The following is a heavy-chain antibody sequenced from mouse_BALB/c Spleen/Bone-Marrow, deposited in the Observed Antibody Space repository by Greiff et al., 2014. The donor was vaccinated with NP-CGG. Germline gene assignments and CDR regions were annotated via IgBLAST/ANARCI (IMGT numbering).Heavy chain of an antibody. D-gene: IGHD2-10*02. CDR3: ARRGYGNHWYFDV. J-gene: IGHJ1*01. Sequence: CEASGVDFSRYWMSWVRQAPGKGLEWIGEIYPDSSTINYTPSLKDKFIISRDNAKNTLYLQMSKVRSEDTALYYCARRGYGNHWYFDVWGAGTTVTVSS. CDR1: GVDFSRYW. V-gene: IGHV4-1*02. CDR2: IYPDSSTI.